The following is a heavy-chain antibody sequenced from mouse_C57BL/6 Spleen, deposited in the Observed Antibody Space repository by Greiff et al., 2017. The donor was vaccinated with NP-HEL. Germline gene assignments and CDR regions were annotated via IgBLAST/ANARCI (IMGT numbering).Heavy chain of an antibody. CDR3: VRQYYGSSYRWYFDV. J-gene: IGHJ1*03. V-gene: IGHV10-1*01. CDR2: IRSKSNNYAT. D-gene: IGHD1-1*01. Sequence: EVMLVESGGGLVQPKGSLKLSCAASGFSFNTYAMNWVRQAPGKGLEWVARIRSKSNNYATYYADSVKDRFTISRDDSESMLYLQMNNLKTEDTAMYYCVRQYYGSSYRWYFDVWATGTTVTVSS. CDR1: GFSFNTYA.